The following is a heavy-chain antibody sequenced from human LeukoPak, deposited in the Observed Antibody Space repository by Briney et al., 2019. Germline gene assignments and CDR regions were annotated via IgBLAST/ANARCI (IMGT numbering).Heavy chain of an antibody. V-gene: IGHV3-7*01. CDR1: GFTFSSYW. Sequence: PGGSLRLSCAASGFTFSSYWMSWVRQAPGKGLEWVANIKQDGSEKYYVDSVKGRFTISRDNAKNSLYLQMNSLRAEDTAVYHCARDLKYCSSTSCYSENWFDPWGQGTLVTVSS. J-gene: IGHJ5*02. CDR2: IKQDGSEK. D-gene: IGHD2-2*01. CDR3: ARDLKYCSSTSCYSENWFDP.